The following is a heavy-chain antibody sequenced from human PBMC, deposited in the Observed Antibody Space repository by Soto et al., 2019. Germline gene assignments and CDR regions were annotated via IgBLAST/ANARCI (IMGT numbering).Heavy chain of an antibody. CDR2: ISSSGSTI. Sequence: WGSLRLACAASGFTFIDYYMIFIRQSPVKWLEWVSYISSSGSTIYYADSVKGRFTISRDNAKNSLYRQMNSLRAEDTAVYYCARVDGAIVVVPAAIHFDYWGQGTLVTVSS. CDR1: GFTFIDYY. D-gene: IGHD2-2*01. V-gene: IGHV3-11*01. J-gene: IGHJ4*02. CDR3: ARVDGAIVVVPAAIHFDY.